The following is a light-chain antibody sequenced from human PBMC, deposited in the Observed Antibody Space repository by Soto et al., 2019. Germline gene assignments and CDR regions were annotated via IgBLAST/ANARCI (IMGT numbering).Light chain of an antibody. CDR1: SNDVGRFDY. Sequence: QSALTQPRSVSGSPGQSVTISCTGTSNDVGRFDYVSWYQQHPGKAPKVIIYDVNERPSGVPNRFSGSKSGNTASLTISGLQAEDEADYYCCSYTTSSSYVSGTWTKVAVL. CDR2: DVN. J-gene: IGLJ1*01. CDR3: CSYTTSSSYV. V-gene: IGLV2-11*01.